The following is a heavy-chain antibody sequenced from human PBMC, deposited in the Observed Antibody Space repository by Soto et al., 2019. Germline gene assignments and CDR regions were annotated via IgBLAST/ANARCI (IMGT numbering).Heavy chain of an antibody. CDR3: AKRAVVGAARYFDY. V-gene: IGHV3-23*01. D-gene: IGHD2-15*01. Sequence: PGGSLRLSCAASGFTFSDYAMSWVRQTPGKGLQWVSTIGASTNPYYPDSVKGRFTISRDNSKNTVYLQTHSLRAEDTAVYYCAKRAVVGAARYFDYWGLGILVTVSS. J-gene: IGHJ4*02. CDR2: IGASTNP. CDR1: GFTFSDYA.